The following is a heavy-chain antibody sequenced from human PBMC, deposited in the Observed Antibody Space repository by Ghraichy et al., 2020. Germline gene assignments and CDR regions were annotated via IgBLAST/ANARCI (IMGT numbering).Heavy chain of an antibody. CDR2: ISSSSSYI. CDR1: GFTFSSYS. V-gene: IGHV3-21*01. CDR3: ALSGVAGAGYFDY. J-gene: IGHJ4*02. Sequence: GGSLRLSCAASGFTFSSYSMNWVRQAPGKGLEWVSSISSSSSYIYYADSVKGRFTISRDNAKNSLYLQMNSLRAEDTAVYYCALSGVAGAGYFDYWGQGTLVTVSS. D-gene: IGHD3-10*01.